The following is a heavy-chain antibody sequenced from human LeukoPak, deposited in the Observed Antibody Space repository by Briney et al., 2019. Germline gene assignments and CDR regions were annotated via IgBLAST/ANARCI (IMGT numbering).Heavy chain of an antibody. D-gene: IGHD2-15*01. CDR3: ANPAAIVVVVAANDY. Sequence: GGSLRLSCAASGFTFSSYGMHWFRQAPGKGLEGVAVIRYDGSNKYFADCVKGRFTIPRTNSKNRLYLQMNSLRAEDTAVYYCANPAAIVVVVAANDYWGQGTLVTVSS. J-gene: IGHJ4*02. CDR1: GFTFSSYG. CDR2: IRYDGSNK. V-gene: IGHV3-30*02.